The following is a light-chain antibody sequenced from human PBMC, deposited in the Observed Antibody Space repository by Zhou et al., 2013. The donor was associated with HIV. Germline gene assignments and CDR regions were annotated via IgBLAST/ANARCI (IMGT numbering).Light chain of an antibody. V-gene: IGKV3-20*01. CDR1: QSVSSY. CDR3: QQYGSSPFT. J-gene: IGKJ5*01. CDR2: GAS. Sequence: EIVLTQSPGTLSLSPGERATLSCGASQSVSSYLAWYQQKPGQAPRLLIYGASSRATGTPDRFSASGSGTDFSLTISRLEPEDFAVYYCQQYGSSPFTFGQGTRLEI.